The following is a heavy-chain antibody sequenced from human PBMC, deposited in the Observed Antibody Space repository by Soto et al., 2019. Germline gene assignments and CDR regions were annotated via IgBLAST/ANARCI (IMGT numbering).Heavy chain of an antibody. Sequence: QVQLVQSGAEVKKPGASVKVSCKASGYTFSSSGISWVRQAPGQGLEWMGWISGYNGNTNYGQKFQGRVTMTTDTSTRTAYLELRSLSFDDTAVYYCARVSGHYYDADRGDYWGQGTLVTVSS. D-gene: IGHD3-22*01. CDR2: ISGYNGNT. CDR1: GYTFSSSG. J-gene: IGHJ4*02. CDR3: ARVSGHYYDADRGDY. V-gene: IGHV1-18*01.